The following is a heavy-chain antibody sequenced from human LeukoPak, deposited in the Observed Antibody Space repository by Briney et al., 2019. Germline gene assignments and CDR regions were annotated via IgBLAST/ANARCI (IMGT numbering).Heavy chain of an antibody. V-gene: IGHV1-8*01. Sequence: ASVXVXXXXXXXXXXXXDXXWVRQATGQGLEWMGWMNPNSGNTGYAQKFQGRVTMTRNTSISTAYVELSSLRSEDTAVYYCARGLGYSGYTFDYWGQGTLVTVSS. D-gene: IGHD5-12*01. J-gene: IGHJ4*02. CDR3: ARGLGYSGYTFDY. CDR2: MNPNSGNT. CDR1: XXXXXXXD.